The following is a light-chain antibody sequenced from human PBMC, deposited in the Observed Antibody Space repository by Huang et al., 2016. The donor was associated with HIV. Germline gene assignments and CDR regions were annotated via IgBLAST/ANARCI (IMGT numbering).Light chain of an antibody. CDR2: GAS. CDR3: QQYNNWPRT. CDR1: QSVSSN. Sequence: EIVMTQSPATLSVSPGERATLSCRASQSVSSNLAWYQQKPGQAPRVLIYGASTRATGIPARVSGSGSGTEFTLTISSLQSEDVAVYYCQQYNNWPRTFGQGTKVEIK. J-gene: IGKJ1*01. V-gene: IGKV3-15*01.